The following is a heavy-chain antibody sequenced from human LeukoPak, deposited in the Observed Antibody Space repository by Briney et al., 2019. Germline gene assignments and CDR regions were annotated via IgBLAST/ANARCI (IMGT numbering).Heavy chain of an antibody. CDR2: ISSSSSYI. CDR3: ARESSSGYSGYDPVAFDY. Sequence: GGSLRLSCAASGFSFSSYSMNWVRQAPGKGLEWVSSISSSSSYIYYADSVKGRFTISRDNAKNSLYLQMNSLRAEDTAVYYCARESSSGYSGYDPVAFDYWGQGTLVTVSS. D-gene: IGHD5-12*01. V-gene: IGHV3-21*01. J-gene: IGHJ4*02. CDR1: GFSFSSYS.